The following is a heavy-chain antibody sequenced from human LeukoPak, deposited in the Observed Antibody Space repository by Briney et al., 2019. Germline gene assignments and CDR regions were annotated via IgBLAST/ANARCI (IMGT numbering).Heavy chain of an antibody. CDR1: GFTFDDYG. V-gene: IGHV3-48*01. D-gene: IGHD2-15*01. CDR3: ARVLLGYWNYMDV. Sequence: GGSLRLSCAASGFTFDDYGMSWVRQAPGKGLEWVSYISSSSSTIYYADSVKGRFTISRDNAKNSLYLQMNSLRAEDTAVYYCARVLLGYWNYMDVWGKGTTVTVSS. CDR2: ISSSSSTI. J-gene: IGHJ6*03.